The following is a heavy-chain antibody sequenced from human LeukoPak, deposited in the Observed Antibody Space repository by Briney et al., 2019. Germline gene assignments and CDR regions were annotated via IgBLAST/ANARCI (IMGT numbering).Heavy chain of an antibody. Sequence: GGSLRLSCTASGFTFSSYAMNWVRQAPGKGLEWVANIKQDGSEKQYVDSGKGRFAISRDNAENSLYLQMNSLKAEDTAVYYCGRFTRSGDSVYWGQGTLVTVSS. V-gene: IGHV3-7*04. D-gene: IGHD7-27*01. J-gene: IGHJ4*02. CDR1: GFTFSSYA. CDR2: IKQDGSEK. CDR3: GRFTRSGDSVY.